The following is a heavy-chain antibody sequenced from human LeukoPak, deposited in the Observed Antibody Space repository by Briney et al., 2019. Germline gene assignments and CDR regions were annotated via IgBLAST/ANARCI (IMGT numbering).Heavy chain of an antibody. CDR3: ARKLTHYFAY. V-gene: IGHV3-48*03. CDR1: GFTFSSYE. CDR2: ITTSASTI. J-gene: IGHJ4*02. D-gene: IGHD3-9*01. Sequence: GGSLTLACAASGFTFSSYEMNWVRLAPGKGLEWVSYITTSASTIYPSDSVKGRFTISRDNAKNLLFLQMNSLRAEDTAVYYCARKLTHYFAYWGQ.